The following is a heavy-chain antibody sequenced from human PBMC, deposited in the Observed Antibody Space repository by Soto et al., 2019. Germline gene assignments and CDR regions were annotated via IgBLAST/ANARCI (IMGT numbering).Heavy chain of an antibody. CDR1: GGSITRSSYF. J-gene: IGHJ5*02. CDR3: AGQTFTIAAASYGRSNWFDP. Sequence: LSETLSLTCIVSGGSITRSSYFWGWVRQPPGKGLEWIGTIYFTGNAYYTPSLKSRLTMSIDTSKNEFSLRLNSVTAADTAVYYCAGQTFTIAAASYGRSNWFDPWGPGTLVTVSS. CDR2: IYFTGNA. V-gene: IGHV4-39*01. D-gene: IGHD6-25*01.